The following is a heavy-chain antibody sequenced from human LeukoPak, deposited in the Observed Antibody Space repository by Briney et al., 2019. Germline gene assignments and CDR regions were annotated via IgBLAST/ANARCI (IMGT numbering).Heavy chain of an antibody. CDR3: ARRPRKNSALDV. CDR2: INHSGST. Sequence: SETLSLTCAVYGGSFSGYYWSWIRQPPGKGLEWIGEINHSGSTNYNPSLKSRVTISVDTSKNQFSLKLSSVTAADTAVYCCARRPRKNSALDVWGKGTTVTVSS. J-gene: IGHJ6*04. V-gene: IGHV4-34*01. CDR1: GGSFSGYY. D-gene: IGHD2/OR15-2a*01.